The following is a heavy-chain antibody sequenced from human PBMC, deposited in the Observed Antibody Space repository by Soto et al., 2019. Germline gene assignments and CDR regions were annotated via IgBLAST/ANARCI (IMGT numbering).Heavy chain of an antibody. CDR1: GYTFTTYA. D-gene: IGHD3-3*01. J-gene: IGHJ6*02. Sequence: QVQLVQSGAEVKKPGASVKVSCKASGYTFTTYAISWVRQAPGQGLEWMGWISGYNGDTNYAQTLQGRVTMTTDTSTSTAYMDLRGLTSDATAVYYCARIGRSYPDYYYYGMDVWGPGTTVTVSS. V-gene: IGHV1-18*01. CDR3: ARIGRSYPDYYYYGMDV. CDR2: ISGYNGDT.